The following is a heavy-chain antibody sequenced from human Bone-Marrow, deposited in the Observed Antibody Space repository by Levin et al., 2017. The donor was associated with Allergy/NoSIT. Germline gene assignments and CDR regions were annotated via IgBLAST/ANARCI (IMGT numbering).Heavy chain of an antibody. Sequence: GGSLRLSCAASGFTFSNYWMHWVRQAPGKGLVWVSRINSDGSSTNYADSVKGRFTLSRDNAKNTLYLQMNSLRAEDTAVYYCASFVGQQLRNQPFDIWGQGTMVTVSS. CDR1: GFTFSNYW. CDR3: ASFVGQQLRNQPFDI. V-gene: IGHV3-74*01. D-gene: IGHD6-13*01. J-gene: IGHJ3*02. CDR2: INSDGSST.